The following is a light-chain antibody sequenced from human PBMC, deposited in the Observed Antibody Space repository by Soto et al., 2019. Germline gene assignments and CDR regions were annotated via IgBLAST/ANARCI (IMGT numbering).Light chain of an antibody. V-gene: IGKV1-39*01. CDR3: QQSYNTPLT. J-gene: IGKJ4*01. Sequence: DIQMTQSPSSLSASIGDRITISCRASQPIASYLNWYQQRPGKAPKLLIYAASSLQSGVPSRFSGSGSGTDFTLPISSLQPEDFATYYCQQSYNTPLTFGGGTKVEIK. CDR1: QPIASY. CDR2: AAS.